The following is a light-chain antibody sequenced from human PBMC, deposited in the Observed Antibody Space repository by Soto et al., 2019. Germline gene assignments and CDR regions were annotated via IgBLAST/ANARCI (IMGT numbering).Light chain of an antibody. CDR3: QQRSNWPTIT. Sequence: EIVLTQSPATLSLSPGERATLSCRASQSVGSYLAWYQQKPGQAPRPLIYDASNRATGIPARFSGSGSGTDFTLTIRTIEPEDFAVYYCQQRSNWPTITFGQGTRLEIK. J-gene: IGKJ5*01. CDR1: QSVGSY. CDR2: DAS. V-gene: IGKV3-11*01.